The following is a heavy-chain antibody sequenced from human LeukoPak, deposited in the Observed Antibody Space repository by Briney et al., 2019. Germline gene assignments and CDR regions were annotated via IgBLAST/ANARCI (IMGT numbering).Heavy chain of an antibody. J-gene: IGHJ4*02. CDR3: ARQQYYYDSSGELVY. Sequence: PGGSLRLSCAASGFTFSDYYMSWIRQAPGKGLEWVSYISSSGSTIYYADSVKGRFTISRDNAKNSLYLQMNSLRAEDTAVYYCARQQYYYDSSGELVYWGQGTLVTVSS. CDR2: ISSSGSTI. D-gene: IGHD3-22*01. V-gene: IGHV3-11*01. CDR1: GFTFSDYY.